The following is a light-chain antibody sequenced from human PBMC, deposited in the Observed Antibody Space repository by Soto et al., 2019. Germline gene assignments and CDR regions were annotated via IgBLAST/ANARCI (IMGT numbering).Light chain of an antibody. CDR3: QTWGAGFVV. Sequence: QSVLTQSPSASASLGASVKLTCTLASGHSRYAIAWHQQQPEKGPRYLMKVNSDGSHTKGDGVADRFSGSSSGAERYLTISSLQSDDEGDYHCQTWGAGFVVFGGGTKLTVL. CDR2: VNSDGSH. CDR1: SGHSRYA. V-gene: IGLV4-69*01. J-gene: IGLJ3*02.